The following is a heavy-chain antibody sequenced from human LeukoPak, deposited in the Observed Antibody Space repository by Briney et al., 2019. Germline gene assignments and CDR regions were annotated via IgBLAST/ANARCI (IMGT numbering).Heavy chain of an antibody. CDR3: ARDIGFTVVRGAMLYYYAMDV. D-gene: IGHD3-10*01. Sequence: TGGSLRLSCTASGFTFSDYYMNWVRQAPGKGLEWISYISPKSETKYYADSVEGRFTISRDNAENSLYLQMNSLRAEDTAVYYCARDIGFTVVRGAMLYYYAMDVWGQGTTVTISS. J-gene: IGHJ6*02. CDR2: ISPKSETK. V-gene: IGHV3-11*01. CDR1: GFTFSDYY.